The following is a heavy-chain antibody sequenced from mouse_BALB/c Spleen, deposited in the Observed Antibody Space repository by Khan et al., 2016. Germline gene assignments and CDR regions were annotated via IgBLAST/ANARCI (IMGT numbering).Heavy chain of an antibody. D-gene: IGHD2-14*01. Sequence: QVQLQQSGAELVRPGSSVKISCKASGFAFSSYWMNWVKQRPGQGLEWIGQIYPGDGDTNYNGKFKGKATLTADKSSSTAYMQLSSLTSEDSAVYFWARGTPCANWGQGTLVTVSA. V-gene: IGHV1-80*01. CDR2: IYPGDGDT. J-gene: IGHJ3*01. CDR3: ARGTPCAN. CDR1: GFAFSSYW.